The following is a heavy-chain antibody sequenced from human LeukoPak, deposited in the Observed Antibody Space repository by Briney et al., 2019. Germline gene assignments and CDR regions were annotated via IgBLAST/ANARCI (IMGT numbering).Heavy chain of an antibody. CDR1: GVIFNNYV. Sequence: GGSLRLSCAGSGVIFNNYVMHWGREPPGEGVEWGSDISWISVIIDYPVFVKPRFTISTDNAKNSLYLQMNSLRADDTAVYYCAKCSRPGYTSGWCNWIDPCGQATLLTVSS. V-gene: IGHV3-9*01. CDR2: ISWISVII. J-gene: IGHJ5*02. D-gene: IGHD6-19*01. CDR3: AKCSRPGYTSGWCNWIDP.